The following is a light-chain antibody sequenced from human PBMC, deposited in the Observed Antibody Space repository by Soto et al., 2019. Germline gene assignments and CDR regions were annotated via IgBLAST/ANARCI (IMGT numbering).Light chain of an antibody. CDR3: QVWDSSSDHPLV. Sequence: SYELTQPPSVSVAPGKTARITCGGNNIGSKSVHWYQQKPGQAPVLVIYYDSDRPSGIPERFSGSNSGNTATLTISRVEAGDEADYYCQVWDSSSDHPLVFGRGTKVTVL. V-gene: IGLV3-21*04. CDR2: YDS. J-gene: IGLJ2*01. CDR1: NIGSKS.